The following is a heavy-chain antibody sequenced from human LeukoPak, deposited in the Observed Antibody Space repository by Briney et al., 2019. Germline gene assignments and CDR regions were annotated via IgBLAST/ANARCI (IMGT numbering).Heavy chain of an antibody. CDR1: GFTFSSYS. J-gene: IGHJ6*02. D-gene: IGHD3-10*01. V-gene: IGHV3-48*04. CDR3: ARGEMVRGVIPSYYYGMDV. CDR2: ISSSSSTI. Sequence: GGSLRLSCAASGFTFSSYSMNWVRQAPGKGLEWVSYISSSSSTIYYADSVKGRFTISRDNAKNSLYLQMNSLRAEDTAVYYCARGEMVRGVIPSYYYGMDVWGQGTTVTVSS.